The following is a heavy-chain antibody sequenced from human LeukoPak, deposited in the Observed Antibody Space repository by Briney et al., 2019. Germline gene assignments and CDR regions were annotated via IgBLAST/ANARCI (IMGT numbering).Heavy chain of an antibody. V-gene: IGHV3-20*01. Sequence: PGGSLSLSCAASGFTFDDYGMSWVRQAPGKGLEWVSGINWNGGGTGYADSVKSRFTISRDNANNSQYLQMNSLRAEDTALYDCARGPYYYYDSSGYNPYYFDYWGQGTLVTVSS. CDR3: ARGPYYYYDSSGYNPYYFDY. D-gene: IGHD3-22*01. J-gene: IGHJ4*02. CDR1: GFTFDDYG. CDR2: INWNGGGT.